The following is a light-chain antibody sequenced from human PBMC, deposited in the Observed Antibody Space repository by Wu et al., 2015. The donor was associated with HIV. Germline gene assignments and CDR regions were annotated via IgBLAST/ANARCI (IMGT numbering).Light chain of an antibody. Sequence: EIVLTQTPGTLPLSPGERATLSCRASQSISANYLAWYQQKPGQAPRLLIFGVSNRASGIPARFSGSGSGTDFTLTISRLEPEDFAVYYCQQYDSSPPWTFGPRDQGGSQ. CDR3: QQYDSSPPWT. J-gene: IGKJ1*01. CDR1: QSISANY. V-gene: IGKV3-20*01. CDR2: GVS.